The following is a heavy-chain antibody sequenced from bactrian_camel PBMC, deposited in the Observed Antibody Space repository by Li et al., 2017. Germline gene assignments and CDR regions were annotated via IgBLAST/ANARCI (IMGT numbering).Heavy chain of an antibody. V-gene: IGHV3S1*01. CDR2: LKTDGDRT. D-gene: IGHD6*01. Sequence: HVQLVESGGGLVQPGGSLRLSCAASGFTFSEYNMCWVRQAPGKGLEWVSALKTDGDRTYYADSVRGRFTISRDNAKNTVDLQMDTLGPEDTAVYYCAKGGSWYGGSPPNRYLELWGQGTQVTVS. J-gene: IGHJ2*01. CDR3: AKGGSWYGGSPPNRYLEL. CDR1: GFTFSEYN.